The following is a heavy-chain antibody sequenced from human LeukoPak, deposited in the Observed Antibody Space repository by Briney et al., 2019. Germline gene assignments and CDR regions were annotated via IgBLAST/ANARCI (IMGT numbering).Heavy chain of an antibody. J-gene: IGHJ4*02. CDR3: ARVVLTTVELRFDY. CDR2: IYYSGST. CDR1: GGSISSGGYY. Sequence: SQTLSPTCTVSGGSISSGGYYWSWIRQHPGKGLEWIGYIYYSGSTDYNPSLKSRVTISVDTSKNQFSLKLSSVTAADTAVYYCARVVLTTVELRFDYWGQGSQVTVSS. D-gene: IGHD4-11*01. V-gene: IGHV4-31*03.